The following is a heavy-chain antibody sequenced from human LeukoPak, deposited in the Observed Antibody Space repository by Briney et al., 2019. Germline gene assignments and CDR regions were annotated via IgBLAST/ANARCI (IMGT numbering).Heavy chain of an antibody. Sequence: ASVKVSCKGSGATFSKSSIGWVRQAPGQGLEWIGRTIPLVGVTHYAQKLKGRVTITADRSTGTAFMELSSLKSEDTAVYYCARVQAVGVPVAIDAYYDYGMDIWGKGTTVTVSS. V-gene: IGHV1-69*04. CDR3: ARVQAVGVPVAIDAYYDYGMDI. D-gene: IGHD2-2*02. CDR2: TIPLVGVT. CDR1: GATFSKSS. J-gene: IGHJ6*04.